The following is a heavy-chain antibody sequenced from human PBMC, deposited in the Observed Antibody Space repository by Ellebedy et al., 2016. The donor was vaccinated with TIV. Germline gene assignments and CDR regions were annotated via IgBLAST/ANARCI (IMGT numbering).Heavy chain of an antibody. D-gene: IGHD3-10*01. CDR2: IGSRSGIF. J-gene: IGHJ4*02. V-gene: IGHV3-48*02. CDR3: ARGGGSGTYYSFDY. CDR1: GSTFSTYS. Sequence: PGGSLRLSCTASGSTFSTYSMNWVRQAPGKGLEWISYIGSRSGIFRYADSVKGRFTISRDNAKNSLYLQVDSLRDEDTAVYYCARGGGSGTYYSFDYWGRGALVTVSS.